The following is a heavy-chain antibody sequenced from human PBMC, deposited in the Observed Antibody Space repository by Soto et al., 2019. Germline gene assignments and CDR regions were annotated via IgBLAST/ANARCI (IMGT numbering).Heavy chain of an antibody. CDR1: GFTVSNNY. V-gene: IGHV3-53*01. J-gene: IGHJ4*02. CDR3: ARDSSPRYCSSTSCYTSGEGRGGLDY. CDR2: IYSGGST. D-gene: IGHD2-2*02. Sequence: HPGGSLRLSCAASGFTVSNNYMSWVRQAPGKGLEWVSIIYSGGSTYYADSVKGRFTISRDNSKNMVYLQMNSLRAEDTAVYYCARDSSPRYCSSTSCYTSGEGRGGLDYWGQGTLVTVSS.